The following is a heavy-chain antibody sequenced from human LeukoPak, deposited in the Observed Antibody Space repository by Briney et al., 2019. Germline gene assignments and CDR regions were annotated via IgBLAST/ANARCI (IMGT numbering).Heavy chain of an antibody. CDR3: AREYYGHNDF. CDR1: GYTFTSYG. CDR2: ISAYNGNT. V-gene: IGHV1-18*01. D-gene: IGHD3-10*01. J-gene: IGHJ4*02. Sequence: ASVKVSCKASGYTFTSYGISWVRQAPGQGLEWMGWISAYNGNTNYAQKLQGRVTMTTDTSTSTAYMELRSLRSDDTAVFYLAREYYGHNDFWGQGNVVIVSS.